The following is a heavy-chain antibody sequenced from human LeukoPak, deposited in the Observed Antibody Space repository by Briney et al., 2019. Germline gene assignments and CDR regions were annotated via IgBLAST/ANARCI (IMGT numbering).Heavy chain of an antibody. J-gene: IGHJ4*02. CDR3: ARGGHCSSTSCYHYYFDY. D-gene: IGHD2-2*01. CDR2: INPNSGGT. Sequence: GASVKVSCKASGYTFTGYYMHWVRQAPGQGLEWMGWINPNSGGTNYAQKFQGRVTMTRDTSISTAYMELSSLRSEDTAVYYCARGGHCSSTSCYHYYFDYWGQGTLVTVSS. V-gene: IGHV1-2*02. CDR1: GYTFTGYY.